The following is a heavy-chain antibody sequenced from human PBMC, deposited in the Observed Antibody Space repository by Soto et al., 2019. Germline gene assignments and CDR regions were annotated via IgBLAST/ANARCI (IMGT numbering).Heavy chain of an antibody. D-gene: IGHD3-22*01. CDR2: IYYSGST. J-gene: IGHJ4*02. CDR3: ARDDYYDSSGFGY. Sequence: SETLSLTCTVSGGSSSSYYWSWIRQPPGKGLEWIGYIYYSGSTYYNPSLKSRVTISVDTSKNQFSLKLSSVTAADTAVYYCARDDYYDSSGFGYWGQGTLVTVSS. CDR1: GGSSSSYY. V-gene: IGHV4-59*12.